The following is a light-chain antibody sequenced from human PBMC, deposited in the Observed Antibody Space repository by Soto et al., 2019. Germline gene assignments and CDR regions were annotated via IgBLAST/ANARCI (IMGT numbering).Light chain of an antibody. CDR3: SSYTRSSTLV. J-gene: IGLJ1*01. CDR2: DVS. V-gene: IGLV2-14*01. Sequence: QSVLTQPASVSGSPGQSITISCTGTSSDVGDYNYVSWYQQQPGKAPKVMIYDVSNRPSGVSNRFSGSKSGNTASLTISGLQAEDEVDYYRSSYTRSSTLVFVTATKVTVL. CDR1: SSDVGDYNY.